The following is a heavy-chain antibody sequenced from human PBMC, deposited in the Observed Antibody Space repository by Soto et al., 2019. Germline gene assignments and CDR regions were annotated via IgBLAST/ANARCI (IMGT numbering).Heavy chain of an antibody. CDR3: AKGAWLDF. Sequence: EVQLLDSGGGLVQPGGSLRLSCEASGFSFSTFDMSWVRQAPGKGLQCVSFIRGSDGTTYYADSVRGRFTISRDNSRNTLYLQMNSLRADDTALYYCAKGAWLDFWGREPWSPSPQ. CDR1: GFSFSTFD. D-gene: IGHD5-12*01. J-gene: IGHJ4*02. V-gene: IGHV3-23*01. CDR2: IRGSDGTT.